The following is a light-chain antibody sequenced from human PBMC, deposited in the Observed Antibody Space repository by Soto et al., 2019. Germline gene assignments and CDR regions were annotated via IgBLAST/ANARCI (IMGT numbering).Light chain of an antibody. Sequence: QSALTQPASVSGSPGQSITISCTGTSSDIGGHNYVSWYQQHPGKAPKLMIYEVNNRPSGVSSRFSGSKSGNTASLTISGLQAEDEADYYCSSYTNINTRACVFGTGTKVTVL. J-gene: IGLJ1*01. CDR3: SSYTNINTRACV. V-gene: IGLV2-14*01. CDR2: EVN. CDR1: SSDIGGHNY.